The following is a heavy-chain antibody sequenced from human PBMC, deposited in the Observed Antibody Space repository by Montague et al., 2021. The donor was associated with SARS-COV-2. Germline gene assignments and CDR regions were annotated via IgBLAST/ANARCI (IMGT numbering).Heavy chain of an antibody. Sequence: SETLSLTCAVYGGSLSGFYWTWIRQAPGKGLEWVGEITNGGSTSYSPALKSRLTISLDTSKNQFSLKLDSVTAADTATYYCARSHDYRGNDYFDSWGQGALVIVSS. CDR1: GGSLSGFY. D-gene: IGHD4-23*01. J-gene: IGHJ4*02. V-gene: IGHV4-34*01. CDR3: ARSHDYRGNDYFDS. CDR2: ITNGGST.